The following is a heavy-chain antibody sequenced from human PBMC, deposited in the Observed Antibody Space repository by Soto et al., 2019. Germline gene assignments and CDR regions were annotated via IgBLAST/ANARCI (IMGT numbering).Heavy chain of an antibody. CDR2: MNPNSGNT. V-gene: IGHV1-8*01. Sequence: QVQLVQSGAQVKKPGASVKVSCTASGYTFTNYDINWVRRATGQGPEWMGWMNPNSGNTGYTQKFQGRVTMTRNTSISTAYLELSNVRFEDTAMYYGVRGISPVEFDPWGQGTLVIVSS. CDR3: VRGISPVEFDP. J-gene: IGHJ5*02. CDR1: GYTFTNYD.